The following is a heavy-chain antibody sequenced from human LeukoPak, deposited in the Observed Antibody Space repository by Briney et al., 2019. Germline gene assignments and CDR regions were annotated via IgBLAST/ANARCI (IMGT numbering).Heavy chain of an antibody. Sequence: PGRSLRLSCAASGFTFNSHGMHWVRQAPGKGLKWVAVISYDGSNKYYADSVKGRFTISRDNSKNTLYLQMNSLRAEDTAVYYCAKDRWPQLVPAPFYYWGQGTLVTVSS. CDR3: AKDRWPQLVPAPFYY. V-gene: IGHV3-30*18. D-gene: IGHD6-13*01. CDR2: ISYDGSNK. CDR1: GFTFNSHG. J-gene: IGHJ4*02.